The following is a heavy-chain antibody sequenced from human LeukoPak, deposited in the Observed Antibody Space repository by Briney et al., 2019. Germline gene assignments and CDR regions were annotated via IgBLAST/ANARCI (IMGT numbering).Heavy chain of an antibody. D-gene: IGHD4-17*01. CDR2: IYTSGST. CDR1: GGSISSGDYY. V-gene: IGHV4-61*08. CDR3: AREYGDQGTRNFEY. J-gene: IGHJ4*02. Sequence: SETLSLTCTVSGGSISSGDYYWSWIRQPPGKGLEWIGSIYTSGSTNYSPSLKSRVTMSVDTSKNQFSLKLISVTAADTAVYYCAREYGDQGTRNFEYWGQGSLVTVSS.